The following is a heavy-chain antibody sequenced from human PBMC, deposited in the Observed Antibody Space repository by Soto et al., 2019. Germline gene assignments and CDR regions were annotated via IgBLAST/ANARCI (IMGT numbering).Heavy chain of an antibody. V-gene: IGHV3-23*01. D-gene: IGHD1-7*01. CDR1: GFTFSSYV. CDR2: SSATGAGT. CDR3: AKVRRAGGNYGFYSDF. J-gene: IGHJ4*02. Sequence: GGSLRLSCAASGFTFSSYVMTWGRQAPGKGLGWVSFSSATGAGTYYADSVKGRFTISRDNSKNTLYLQMTSLRADDTAVYYCAKVRRAGGNYGFYSDFWGQGALVTVS.